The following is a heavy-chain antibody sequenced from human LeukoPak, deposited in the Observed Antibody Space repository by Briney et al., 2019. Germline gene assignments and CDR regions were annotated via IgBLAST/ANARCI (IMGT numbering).Heavy chain of an antibody. Sequence: SETLSLTCTVSGGSISSYYWSWIRQPAGKGLEWIGRIYSSGSTNYNPSPKSRVTMSVDTSKNQFSLKLSSVTAADTAVYYCARGQYHLLYWYFDLWGRGTLVTVSS. CDR2: IYSSGST. CDR3: ARGQYHLLYWYFDL. D-gene: IGHD2-2*01. V-gene: IGHV4-4*07. J-gene: IGHJ2*01. CDR1: GGSISSYY.